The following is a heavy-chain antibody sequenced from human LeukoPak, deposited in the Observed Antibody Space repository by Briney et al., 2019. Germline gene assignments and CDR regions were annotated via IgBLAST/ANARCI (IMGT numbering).Heavy chain of an antibody. CDR2: INHSGST. Sequence: SETLSLTCAVYGGSFSGYYWSWIRQPPGKGLEWIGEINHSGSTNYNPSLKSRVTMSVDTSKNQFSLKLSSVTAADTAVYYCARDVGDSLVDYWGQGTLVTVSS. J-gene: IGHJ4*02. D-gene: IGHD2-21*02. V-gene: IGHV4-34*01. CDR1: GGSFSGYY. CDR3: ARDVGDSLVDY.